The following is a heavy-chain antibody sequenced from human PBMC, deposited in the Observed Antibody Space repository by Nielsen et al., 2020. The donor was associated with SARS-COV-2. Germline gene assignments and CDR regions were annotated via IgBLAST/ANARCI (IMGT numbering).Heavy chain of an antibody. D-gene: IGHD5-18*01. CDR1: GFTFSSYW. J-gene: IGHJ6*02. CDR2: IKQDGSEK. V-gene: IGHV3-7*01. Sequence: GESLKISCAASGFTFSSYWMSWVRQAPGKGLEWVANIKQDGSEKYYVDSVKGRFTISRDNAKNSLYLQMNSLRAEDTAVYYCARDVDTAMVYYYGMDVWGQGTTVTVSS. CDR3: ARDVDTAMVYYYGMDV.